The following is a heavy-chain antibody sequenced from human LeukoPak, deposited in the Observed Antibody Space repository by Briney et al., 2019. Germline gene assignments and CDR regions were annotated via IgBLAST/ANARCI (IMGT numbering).Heavy chain of an antibody. CDR3: ARDTRITMIVVVSALDY. Sequence: PGGSLRLSCAASVFTFSSYWMSWVRQAPGKGLEWVANIKQDGSEKYYVDSVKGRFTISRDNAKNSLYLQMNSLRAEDTAVYYCARDTRITMIVVVSALDYWGQGTLVTVSS. D-gene: IGHD3-22*01. CDR2: IKQDGSEK. CDR1: VFTFSSYW. V-gene: IGHV3-7*01. J-gene: IGHJ4*02.